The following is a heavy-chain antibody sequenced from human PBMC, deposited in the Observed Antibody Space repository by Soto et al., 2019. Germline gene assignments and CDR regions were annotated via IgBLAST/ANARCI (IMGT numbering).Heavy chain of an antibody. CDR2: IKSKTDGGTT. CDR1: GFTFSNAW. Sequence: GGSLRLSCAASGFTFSNAWMSWVRQAPGKGLEWVGRIKSKTDGGTTDYAAPVKGRFTISRDDSKNTLYLQMNSLKTEDTAMYYCATPPEIAARDYWGQGTLVTVSS. D-gene: IGHD6-6*01. V-gene: IGHV3-15*01. J-gene: IGHJ4*02. CDR3: ATPPEIAARDY.